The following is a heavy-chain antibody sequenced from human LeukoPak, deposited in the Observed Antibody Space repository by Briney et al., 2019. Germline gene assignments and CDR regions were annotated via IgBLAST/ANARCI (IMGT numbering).Heavy chain of an antibody. CDR2: IYYSGST. CDR1: GGSISSSSYY. V-gene: IGHV4-39*07. J-gene: IGHJ6*03. Sequence: PSETLSLTCTVSGGSISSSSYYWGWIRQPPGKGLEWIGSIYYSGSTYYNPSLKSRVTISVDTSKNQFSLKLSSVTAADTAVYYCARSPKRGYSYGYRAYYMDVWGKGTTVTVSS. D-gene: IGHD5-18*01. CDR3: ARSPKRGYSYGYRAYYMDV.